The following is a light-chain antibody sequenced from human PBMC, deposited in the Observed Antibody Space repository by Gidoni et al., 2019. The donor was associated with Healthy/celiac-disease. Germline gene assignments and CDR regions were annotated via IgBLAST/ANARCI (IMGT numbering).Light chain of an antibody. J-gene: IGKJ4*01. Sequence: EIVMTQYPATLSVSPGERATLSCTASQSVSSNLACYQQQPGQAPRLLISGASTRATGIPARFSGSGSGTEFTLTISSLQSEDFAVYYCQQYNNWPPLTFGGGTKVEIK. CDR3: QQYNNWPPLT. CDR1: QSVSSN. CDR2: GAS. V-gene: IGKV3-15*01.